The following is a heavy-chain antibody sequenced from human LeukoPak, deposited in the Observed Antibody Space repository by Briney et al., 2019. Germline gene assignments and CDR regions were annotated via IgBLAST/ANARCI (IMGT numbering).Heavy chain of an antibody. J-gene: IGHJ4*02. D-gene: IGHD3-10*01. Sequence: GGSLRLSCAASGFTVSSDYMSWVRQAPGKGLEWVSVIYSGGSTYYADSVKGRFTISRDNFKNTLYLQMNSLRAEDTAVYYCARGEGGPYYYFDYWGQGTLVTVSS. CDR3: ARGEGGPYYYFDY. CDR2: IYSGGST. CDR1: GFTVSSDY. V-gene: IGHV3-53*01.